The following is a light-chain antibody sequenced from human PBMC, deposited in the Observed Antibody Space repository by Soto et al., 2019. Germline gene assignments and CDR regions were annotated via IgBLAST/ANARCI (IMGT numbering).Light chain of an antibody. V-gene: IGKV1-5*03. Sequence: DIQMTQSPSTLSASVGDRVTITCRASQNIARSLAWYQQKPGKAPKVLIYQASSLDSGVPSRFSGRGCGTEFTLTINTQQPDDSATYYCQQYEYFWTFGQGTKVDIK. CDR1: QNIARS. J-gene: IGKJ1*01. CDR3: QQYEYFWT. CDR2: QAS.